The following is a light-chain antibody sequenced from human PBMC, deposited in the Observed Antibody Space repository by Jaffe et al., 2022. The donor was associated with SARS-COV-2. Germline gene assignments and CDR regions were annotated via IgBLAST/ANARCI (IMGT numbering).Light chain of an antibody. CDR1: QSISDY. Sequence: DIQMTQSPSSLSASVGDSVTITCRASQSISDYLNWYQQKPGKAPKFLIHRASNLQNGVPSRFSGSGTGTDFTLTISSLQPDDVATYYCQQSYDTPLTFGPGTTVDIK. J-gene: IGKJ3*01. V-gene: IGKV1-39*01. CDR3: QQSYDTPLT. CDR2: RAS.